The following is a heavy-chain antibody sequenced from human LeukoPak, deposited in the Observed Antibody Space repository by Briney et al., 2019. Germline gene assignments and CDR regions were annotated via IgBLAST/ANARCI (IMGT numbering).Heavy chain of an antibody. CDR1: GYTFTSYG. D-gene: IGHD2-21*02. Sequence: ASVKVSCKASGYTFTSYGIGWVRQAPGQGLEWMGWISAYNGNTNYAQKLQGRVTMTTDTSTSTAYMELRSLRSDDTAVYYCAREVVVTAKGWFDPWGQGTLVTVSS. CDR2: ISAYNGNT. J-gene: IGHJ5*02. CDR3: AREVVVTAKGWFDP. V-gene: IGHV1-18*01.